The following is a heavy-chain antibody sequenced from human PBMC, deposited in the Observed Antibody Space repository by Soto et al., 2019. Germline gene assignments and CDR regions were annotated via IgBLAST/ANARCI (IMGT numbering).Heavy chain of an antibody. V-gene: IGHV3-9*01. CDR3: AKDVGRSSNWYQARYYYYGMDV. CDR2: ISWNSGSI. J-gene: IGHJ6*02. CDR1: GFTFDDYA. Sequence: GGSLRLSCAASGFTFDDYAMHWVRQAPGKGLEWVSGISWNSGSIGYADSVKGRFTISRDNAKNSLYLQMNSLRAEDTALYYCAKDVGRSSNWYQARYYYYGMDVWGQGTTVTVPS. D-gene: IGHD6-13*01.